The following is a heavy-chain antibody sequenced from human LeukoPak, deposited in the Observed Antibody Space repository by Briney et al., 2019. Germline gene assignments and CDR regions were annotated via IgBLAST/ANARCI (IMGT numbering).Heavy chain of an antibody. V-gene: IGHV1-8*01. D-gene: IGHD2-2*01. CDR3: ARLTGPDIVVVPAAYGMDV. Sequence: ASVKVSCKASGYTFTSYDINWVRQATGQGLEWVGWMNPNSGNTGYAQKFQGRVTMTRNTSISTAYMELSSLRSEDTAVYYCARLTGPDIVVVPAAYGMDVWGQGTTVTVSS. CDR2: MNPNSGNT. J-gene: IGHJ6*02. CDR1: GYTFTSYD.